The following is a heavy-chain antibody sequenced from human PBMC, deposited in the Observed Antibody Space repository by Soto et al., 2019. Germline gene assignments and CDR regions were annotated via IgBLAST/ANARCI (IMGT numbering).Heavy chain of an antibody. V-gene: IGHV4-30-4*02. Sequence: SETLSLTCTVSGGSISSGDYYWSWIRQPPGKGLEWIGYIYYSGSTYYNPSLKSRVTISVDTSKNQFSLKLSSVTAADTAVYYCARCYDSSGYCDYWGQGTLVTVSS. D-gene: IGHD3-22*01. CDR1: GGSISSGDYY. CDR3: ARCYDSSGYCDY. J-gene: IGHJ4*02. CDR2: IYYSGST.